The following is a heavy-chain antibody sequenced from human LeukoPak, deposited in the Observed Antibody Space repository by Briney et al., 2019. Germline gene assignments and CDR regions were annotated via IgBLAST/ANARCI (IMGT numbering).Heavy chain of an antibody. CDR1: GFTFSSYW. D-gene: IGHD6-13*01. J-gene: IGHJ6*03. Sequence: PGGSLRLSCAASGFTFSSYWMHWVRQAPGKGLVWVSRINTDGSSTSYADSVKGRFTISRDNAKNTLYLQMNSLRAEDTAVYYCARDRAIAAAGTYYYYMDVWGKGTTVTVSS. CDR2: INTDGSST. CDR3: ARDRAIAAAGTYYYYMDV. V-gene: IGHV3-74*01.